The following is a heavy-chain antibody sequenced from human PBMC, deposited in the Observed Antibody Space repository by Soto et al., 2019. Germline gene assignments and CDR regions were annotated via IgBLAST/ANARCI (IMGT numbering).Heavy chain of an antibody. Sequence: GESLKISCNCSVYTFTNYWLSWVRQKPGQGLEWMGRIDPSDSRTKYNPSFEGHVTISVDGSISAAFLQWSSLKASDTAIYYCARRRGYSYDFDYWGQGTLVTVSS. D-gene: IGHD5-18*01. J-gene: IGHJ4*02. CDR2: IDPSDSRT. CDR1: VYTFTNYW. V-gene: IGHV5-10-1*01. CDR3: ARRRGYSYDFDY.